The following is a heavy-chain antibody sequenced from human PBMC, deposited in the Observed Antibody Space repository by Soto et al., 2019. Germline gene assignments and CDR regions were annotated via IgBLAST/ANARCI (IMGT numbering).Heavy chain of an antibody. CDR3: ARGPTRGYCSGGSCYPGRFYYMDV. CDR2: INHSGST. J-gene: IGHJ6*03. V-gene: IGHV4-34*01. Sequence: SETLSLTCAVYGGSFSGYYWSWIRQPPGKGLEWIGEINHSGSTNYNPSLKSRVTISVDTSKNQFSLKLSSVTAADTAVYYCARGPTRGYCSGGSCYPGRFYYMDVWGKGTTVTVSS. D-gene: IGHD2-15*01. CDR1: GGSFSGYY.